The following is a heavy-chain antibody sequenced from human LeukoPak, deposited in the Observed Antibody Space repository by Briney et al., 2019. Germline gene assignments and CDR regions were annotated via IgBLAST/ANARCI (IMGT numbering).Heavy chain of an antibody. CDR3: ARDPSDYYDSSGYSYFDY. Sequence: PGGSLRLSCAASGFTFSSYGMHWVRQAPGKGLEWVAVIWYDGSNKYYADSVKGRFTISRDNSKNTLYLQMNSLRAEDTAVYYCARDPSDYYDSSGYSYFDYWGQGTLVTVSS. V-gene: IGHV3-33*01. CDR1: GFTFSSYG. J-gene: IGHJ4*02. CDR2: IWYDGSNK. D-gene: IGHD3-22*01.